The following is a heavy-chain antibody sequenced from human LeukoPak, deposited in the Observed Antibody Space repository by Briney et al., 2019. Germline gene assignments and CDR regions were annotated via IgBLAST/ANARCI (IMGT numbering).Heavy chain of an antibody. J-gene: IGHJ4*02. CDR3: ARDPGSNQALAYCGGDCYMPAYYSDY. Sequence: PSQTLSLTCTVSGGSISSGGYYWSWIRQHPGKGLEWIGYIYYSGSTYYNPSLKSRVTISVDTSKNQFSLKLSSVTAADTAVYYCARDPGSNQALAYCGGDCYMPAYYSDYWGQGTLVTVSS. CDR2: IYYSGST. D-gene: IGHD2-21*02. CDR1: GGSISSGGYY. V-gene: IGHV4-31*03.